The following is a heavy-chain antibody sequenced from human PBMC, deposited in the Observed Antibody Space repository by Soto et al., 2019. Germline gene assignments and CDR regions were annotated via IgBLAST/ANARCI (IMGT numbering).Heavy chain of an antibody. D-gene: IGHD4-4*01. J-gene: IGHJ5*02. Sequence: SSETLSLTCAVSGGSIISGAYFWGWIRQPPGKGLEWIGYIFQSGSTYYNPSLKSRVTISLDRSKNQFSLKLSSVTAADTAVEDGARTSTTDWFDPWGKGALVTVSS. V-gene: IGHV4-30-2*01. CDR2: IFQSGST. CDR3: ARTSTTDWFDP. CDR1: GGSIISGAYF.